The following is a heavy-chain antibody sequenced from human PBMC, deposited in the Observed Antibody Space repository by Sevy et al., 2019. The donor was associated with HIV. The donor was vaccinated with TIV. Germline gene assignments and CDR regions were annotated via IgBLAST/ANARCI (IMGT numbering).Heavy chain of an antibody. D-gene: IGHD2-2*01. CDR1: GYTFTGYY. V-gene: IGHV1-2*02. CDR3: ARVGGCSSTSCYWYFDL. CDR2: INPNSGDT. Sequence: ASVKVSCKASGYTFTGYYMHWVRQAPGQGLEWMGWINPNSGDTNYAQKLQGRVTMTRDTSISTAYMELSRLRSDDTAVYYCARVGGCSSTSCYWYFDLWGRGTLVTVSS. J-gene: IGHJ2*01.